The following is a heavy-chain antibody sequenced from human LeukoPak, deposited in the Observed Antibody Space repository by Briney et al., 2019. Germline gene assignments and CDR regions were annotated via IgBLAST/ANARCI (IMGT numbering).Heavy chain of an antibody. Sequence: GGSLRLSCAASGFTFSSYSMQWVRQAPGEGLVWVSRIGGDGTTTTYADSVKGRFTISRDNAKNTLYLQMNSLRAEDTAVYYCARRVGATYYFDYWGQGTLVTVSS. CDR2: IGGDGTTT. J-gene: IGHJ4*02. V-gene: IGHV3-74*01. CDR1: GFTFSSYS. CDR3: ARRVGATYYFDY. D-gene: IGHD1-26*01.